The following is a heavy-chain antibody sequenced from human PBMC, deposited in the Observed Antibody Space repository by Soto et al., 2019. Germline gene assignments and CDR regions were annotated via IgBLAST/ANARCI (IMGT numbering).Heavy chain of an antibody. CDR2: ISYNGSNK. CDR3: ANDVFPNWFDP. V-gene: IGHV3-30*18. CDR1: GFTFSSYG. J-gene: IGHJ5*02. Sequence: PGGSLRLSCAASGFTFSSYGMHWVRQAPGKGLEWVAVISYNGSNKYHADSVKGRFTISRDNSKNTLYLQMNSLRAEDTAVYYCANDVFPNWFDPWGQGTLVTVSS. D-gene: IGHD2-21*01.